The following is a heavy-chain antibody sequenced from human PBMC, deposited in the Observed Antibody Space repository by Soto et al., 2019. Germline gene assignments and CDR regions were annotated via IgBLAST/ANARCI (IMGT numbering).Heavy chain of an antibody. CDR3: ARGRYSYCPTKSYYFDY. CDR2: IRHNSGGT. CDR1: GYTFTGYY. V-gene: IGHV1-2*02. J-gene: IGHJ4*02. D-gene: IGHD5-18*01. Sequence: QVQLVQFGAEVKKPGASVKVSCKASGYTFTGYYMHWVRQAPGQGLEWRGWIRHNSGGTNYAQKFHGRVTMTRATSISTGYVGQSRLRSDDTAVYYCARGRYSYCPTKSYYFDYWCQGTLVTVSS.